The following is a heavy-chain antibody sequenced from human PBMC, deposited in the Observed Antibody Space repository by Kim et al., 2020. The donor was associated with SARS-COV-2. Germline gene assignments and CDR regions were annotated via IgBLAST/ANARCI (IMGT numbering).Heavy chain of an antibody. J-gene: IGHJ4*02. CDR2: IIPILGIA. CDR1: GGTFSSYT. Sequence: ASVKVSCKASGGTFSSYTISWVRQAPGQGLEWMGRIIPILGIANYAQKFQGRVTITADKSTSTAYMELSSLRSEDTAVYYCARAPSSTSNGFDYWGQGTLVTVSS. CDR3: ARAPSSTSNGFDY. V-gene: IGHV1-69*02. D-gene: IGHD2-2*01.